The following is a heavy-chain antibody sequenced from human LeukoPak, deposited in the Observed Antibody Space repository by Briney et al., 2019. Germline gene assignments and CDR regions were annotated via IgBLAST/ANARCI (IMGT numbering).Heavy chain of an antibody. Sequence: SVSVSCKASGGTFSSDAISWGRQAPGEGLEWGGGIIPILGIANYAQKFQGRVTITADKSTSTAYLKLSSLRSDDTAVYYCAREAQFFLGFDPWGQGTLITVSS. CDR2: IIPILGIA. V-gene: IGHV1-69*10. CDR3: AREAQFFLGFDP. J-gene: IGHJ5*02. D-gene: IGHD3-3*01. CDR1: GGTFSSDA.